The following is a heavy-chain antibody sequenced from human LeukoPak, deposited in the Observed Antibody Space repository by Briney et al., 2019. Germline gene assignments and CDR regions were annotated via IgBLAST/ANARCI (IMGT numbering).Heavy chain of an antibody. CDR2: VYPGDSNI. CDR3: ARSYCSSSSCPFGMDV. D-gene: IGHD2-2*01. Sequence: GESLKISCKGSGYSLTNYRIGWVRQMPGKGLEWLGIVYPGDSNIKYSPSFQGQVTISADKSFNTAYLQWSSLKASDTAMYYCARSYCSSSSCPFGMDVWGQGTTVTVSS. V-gene: IGHV5-51*01. J-gene: IGHJ6*02. CDR1: GYSLTNYR.